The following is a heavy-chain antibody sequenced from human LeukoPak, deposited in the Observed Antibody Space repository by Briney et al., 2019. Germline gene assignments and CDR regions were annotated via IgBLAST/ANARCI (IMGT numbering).Heavy chain of an antibody. CDR1: GFTFSSYG. CDR3: AKDANYDFWSGYPFDY. CDR2: ISYDGSNT. J-gene: IGHJ4*02. Sequence: GGSLRLSCAASGFTFSSYGMHWVRQAPGKGLEWVAVISYDGSNTYYADSVKGRFTISRDNSKNTLYLQMNSLRAEDTAVYYCAKDANYDFWSGYPFDYWGQGTLVTVSS. V-gene: IGHV3-30*18. D-gene: IGHD3-3*01.